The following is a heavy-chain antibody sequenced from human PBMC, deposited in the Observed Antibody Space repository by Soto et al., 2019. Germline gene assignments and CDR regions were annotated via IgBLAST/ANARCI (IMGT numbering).Heavy chain of an antibody. Sequence: WGYLLLSCVGSDFRFSDYPLTGVRQAPGQGLEWVANINRRGTSTNYADSVRGRFSTSRDNTRNSFYLNMDSLRVGDTATYYCVRGNPTPGLDIWGRGTTVTVSS. D-gene: IGHD1-1*01. CDR3: VRGNPTPGLDI. J-gene: IGHJ6*02. CDR2: INRRGTST. CDR1: DFRFSDYP. V-gene: IGHV3-7*03.